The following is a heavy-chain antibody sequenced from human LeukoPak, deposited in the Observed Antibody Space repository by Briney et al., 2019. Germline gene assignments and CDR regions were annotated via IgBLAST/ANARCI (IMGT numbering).Heavy chain of an antibody. CDR1: GGSISSSSYY. Sequence: SETLSLTCTVSGGSISSSSYYWGWICQPPGEGLEWIGSIYYSGSTYYNLSLKSRVTISVDTSKNQFSLKLSSVTAADTAVYYCARSVQNTAMGFDYWGLGTLVTVSS. D-gene: IGHD5-18*01. J-gene: IGHJ4*02. CDR2: IYYSGST. CDR3: ARSVQNTAMGFDY. V-gene: IGHV4-39*01.